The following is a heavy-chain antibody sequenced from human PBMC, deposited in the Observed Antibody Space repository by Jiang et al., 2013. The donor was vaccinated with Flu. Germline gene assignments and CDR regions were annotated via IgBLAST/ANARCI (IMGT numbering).Heavy chain of an antibody. CDR3: AHAVAAAPVGYGMDV. CDR2: FFGNDDK. Sequence: TQTLTLTCTFSGFSLSTPGVGVAWIRQPPGKAWRGLQSFFGNDDKRYSPSLNRRLTITKDTSNNQVVLTMTNMDPVDTGTYFCAHAVAAAPVGYGMDVWGQGTTVTVSS. D-gene: IGHD2-15*01. V-gene: IGHV2-5*01. J-gene: IGHJ6*02. CDR1: GFSLSTPGVG.